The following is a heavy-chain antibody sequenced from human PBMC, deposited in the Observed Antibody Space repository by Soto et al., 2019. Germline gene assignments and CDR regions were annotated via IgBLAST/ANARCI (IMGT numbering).Heavy chain of an antibody. CDR3: ARGRKYYYDNTGPFYFEH. J-gene: IGHJ4*02. Sequence: SETLSLTGTVSGGSISNYYWSWIRQPPGNELEWIAYIYYNGVTNYNPSLKSRVTISVDTSRNQFSLTLTSVTAADTAVYYCARGRKYYYDNTGPFYFEHWGQGTLVTVSS. CDR2: IYYNGVT. V-gene: IGHV4-59*01. D-gene: IGHD3-22*01. CDR1: GGSISNYY.